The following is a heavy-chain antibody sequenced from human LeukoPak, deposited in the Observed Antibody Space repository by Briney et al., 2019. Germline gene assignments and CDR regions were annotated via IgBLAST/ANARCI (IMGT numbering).Heavy chain of an antibody. V-gene: IGHV3-23*01. J-gene: IGHJ4*02. CDR1: GFTFSSYA. CDR2: ISGSGGST. Sequence: GESLRLSCAASGFTFSSYAMSWVRQAPGKGLEWVSSISGSGGSTKYADSVKGRFTISRDNSKNTLYLQMSSLRAEDTAMYYCATSVYGDYIPFDYWGQGTLVTVSS. CDR3: ATSVYGDYIPFDY. D-gene: IGHD4-17*01.